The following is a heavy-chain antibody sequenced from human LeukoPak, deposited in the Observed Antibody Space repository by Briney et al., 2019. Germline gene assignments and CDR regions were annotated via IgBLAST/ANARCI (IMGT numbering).Heavy chain of an antibody. D-gene: IGHD4-17*01. CDR1: GFTLSSYS. V-gene: IGHV3-48*02. CDR2: ISSSSSTI. CDR3: ARDLYLDYGDHWGYFDY. Sequence: GRSLRLSCAASGFTLSSYSMNWVSQAPGKGLEWVSNISSSSSTIYYAESVKGRFTISRDNAKNSLYLQMNSLRDEDTAVYHCARDLYLDYGDHWGYFDYWGQGTLVTVSS. J-gene: IGHJ4*02.